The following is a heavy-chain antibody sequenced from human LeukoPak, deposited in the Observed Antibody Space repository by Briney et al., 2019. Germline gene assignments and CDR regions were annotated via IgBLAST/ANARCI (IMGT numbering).Heavy chain of an antibody. D-gene: IGHD6-13*01. V-gene: IGHV3-48*04. CDR2: ITNSGNSR. J-gene: IGHJ4*02. CDR1: EFTFSSYS. Sequence: PGGSLRLSCAASEFTFSSYSMNWVRQAPGKGLEWVSYITNSGNSRSYADSVKGRFTISRDNAKNSLYLQMNSLRAEDTAVYYCAIIPRAAAGPSARSPFHYWGQGTLVTVSS. CDR3: AIIPRAAAGPSARSPFHY.